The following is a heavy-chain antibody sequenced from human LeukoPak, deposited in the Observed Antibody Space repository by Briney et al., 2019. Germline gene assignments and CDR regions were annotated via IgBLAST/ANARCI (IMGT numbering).Heavy chain of an antibody. CDR3: ARGWLAETTVVTPYNY. V-gene: IGHV1-69*13. CDR2: ITPIFGTA. J-gene: IGHJ4*02. Sequence: GASVKVSCKASGYTFTGYYMHWVRQAPGQGLEWMGGITPIFGTANYAQKFQGRVTITAVESMSTAYMELSSLRSEDTAVYYCARGWLAETTVVTPYNYWGQGTLVTVSS. CDR1: GYTFTGYY. D-gene: IGHD4-23*01.